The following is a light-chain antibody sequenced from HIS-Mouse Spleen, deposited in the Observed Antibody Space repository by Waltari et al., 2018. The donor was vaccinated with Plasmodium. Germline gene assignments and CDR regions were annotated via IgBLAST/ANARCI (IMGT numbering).Light chain of an antibody. J-gene: IGKJ4*01. CDR3: QQSYSTPGT. Sequence: DIQMTQSPSPLSASVRDGVTITCQARTSISSYLNWYQQKPGKAPKLLIYAASSLQSGVPSRVSGSGSETDFTLTISSLQPEDFATYYCQQSYSTPGTFGGGTKVEIK. CDR1: TSISSY. CDR2: AAS. V-gene: IGKV1-39*01.